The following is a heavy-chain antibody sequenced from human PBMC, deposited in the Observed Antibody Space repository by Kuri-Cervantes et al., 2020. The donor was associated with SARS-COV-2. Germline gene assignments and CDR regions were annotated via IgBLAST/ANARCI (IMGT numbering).Heavy chain of an antibody. V-gene: IGHV3-30*04. Sequence: GGSLRLSCAASGFTFSSYAMHWVRQAPGKGLEWVAVISYDGSNKYYADSVKGRFTISRDNSKNTLYLQMNSLRAEDTAVYYCAKDNRDYAFDIWGQGTMVTVSS. J-gene: IGHJ3*02. D-gene: IGHD2-21*02. CDR3: AKDNRDYAFDI. CDR1: GFTFSSYA. CDR2: ISYDGSNK.